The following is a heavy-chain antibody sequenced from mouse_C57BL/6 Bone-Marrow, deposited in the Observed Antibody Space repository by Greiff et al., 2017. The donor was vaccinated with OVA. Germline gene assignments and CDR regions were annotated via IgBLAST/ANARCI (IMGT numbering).Heavy chain of an antibody. CDR1: GYSFTDYN. Sequence: VHVKQSGPELVKPGASVKISCKASGYSFTDYNMNWVKQSNGKSLEWIGVINPNYGTTSYYQKFKGKATLTVDQSSSTAYMQLNSLTSEDSAVYYCASRTESFFDYWGQGTTLTVSS. V-gene: IGHV1-39*01. J-gene: IGHJ2*01. CDR3: ASRTESFFDY. CDR2: INPNYGTT.